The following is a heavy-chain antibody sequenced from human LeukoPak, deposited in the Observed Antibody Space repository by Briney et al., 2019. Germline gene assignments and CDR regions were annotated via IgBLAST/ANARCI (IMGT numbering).Heavy chain of an antibody. D-gene: IGHD2-21*02. V-gene: IGHV3-49*03. Sequence: HAGGSLRLSCTASGFTFGDYAMSWFRQAPGKGLEWVGFIRSKAYGGTTEYAASVSGRFTISRDDSKSIAYLQMNSLKTEDTAVYYCTRELTYCGGDCYWYYYYYFYLDVWGKGTTVTVSS. CDR2: IRSKAYGGTT. CDR3: TRELTYCGGDCYWYYYYYFYLDV. J-gene: IGHJ6*03. CDR1: GFTFGDYA.